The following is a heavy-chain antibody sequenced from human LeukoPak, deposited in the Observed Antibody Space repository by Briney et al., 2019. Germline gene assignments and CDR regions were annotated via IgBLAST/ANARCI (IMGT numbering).Heavy chain of an antibody. J-gene: IGHJ4*02. CDR2: ISSSSSYI. CDR3: AREGIAAAGTGGDY. V-gene: IGHV3-21*01. CDR1: GFTFSSYS. Sequence: KPGGSLRLSCAGSGFTFSSYSMNWVRQAPGKGLEWVSSISSSSSYIYYADSVKGRFTISRDNAKNSLYLQMNSLRAEDTAVYYCAREGIAAAGTGGDYWGQGTLVTVSS. D-gene: IGHD6-13*01.